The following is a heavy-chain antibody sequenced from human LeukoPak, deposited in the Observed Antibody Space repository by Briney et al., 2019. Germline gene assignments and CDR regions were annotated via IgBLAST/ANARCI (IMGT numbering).Heavy chain of an antibody. J-gene: IGHJ3*02. V-gene: IGHV6-1*01. CDR2: TYYRSKWYN. D-gene: IGHD3-22*01. CDR1: GDSVSSNSAA. CDR3: ARFAGGYLDAFDM. Sequence: SQTLSLTCAISGDSVSSNSAAWNWIRQSPSRGLEWLGRTYYRSKWYNDYTGSVKSRIAIDPDTSKNQFSLHLNSVTPEDTAVYYCARFAGGYLDAFDMWGQGTMVTVSS.